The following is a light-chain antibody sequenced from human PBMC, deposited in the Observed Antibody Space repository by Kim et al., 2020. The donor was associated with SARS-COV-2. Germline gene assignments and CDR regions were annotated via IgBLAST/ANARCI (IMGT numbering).Light chain of an antibody. V-gene: IGLV3-1*01. J-gene: IGLJ2*01. CDR3: QAWDSVD. Sequence: GSVSPGQTTTITCSGEKLGNKYVSWYHQRPGQSPMLVVFQDDKRPSGISERFSGSNSGNTATLTISGTQALDEGEYFCQAWDSVDFGGGTQLTVL. CDR2: QDD. CDR1: KLGNKY.